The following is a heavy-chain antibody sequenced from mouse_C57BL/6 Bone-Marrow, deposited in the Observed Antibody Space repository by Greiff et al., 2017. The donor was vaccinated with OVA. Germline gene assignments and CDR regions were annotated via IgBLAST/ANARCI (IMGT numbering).Heavy chain of an antibody. CDR2: IDPEDGET. CDR1: GFNIKDYY. V-gene: IGHV14-2*01. Sequence: VQLQQSGAELVKPGASVKLSCTASGFNIKDYYMHWVKQRTEQGLEWIGRIDPEDGETKYAPTFQGKATITADTSYNTAYLQLSSLTSEDTAVYYCARSLGSYWYFDVWGTGTTVTVSS. D-gene: IGHD4-1*01. CDR3: ARSLGSYWYFDV. J-gene: IGHJ1*03.